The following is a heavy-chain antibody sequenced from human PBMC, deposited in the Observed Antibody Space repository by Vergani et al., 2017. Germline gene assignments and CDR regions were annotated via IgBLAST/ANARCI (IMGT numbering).Heavy chain of an antibody. V-gene: IGHV1-18*04. Sequence: QVQLVQSGAEVKKPGASVKVSCKASGYTFTSYGISWVRQAPGQGLEWMGWISAYNGNTNYAQKLQGRVTMTTDTSTSTAYMGLRSLRSDDTAVYYCARDLEAELEMATPAMRYWGQGTLVTVSS. CDR1: GYTFTSYG. D-gene: IGHD5-24*01. J-gene: IGHJ4*02. CDR3: ARDLEAELEMATPAMRY. CDR2: ISAYNGNT.